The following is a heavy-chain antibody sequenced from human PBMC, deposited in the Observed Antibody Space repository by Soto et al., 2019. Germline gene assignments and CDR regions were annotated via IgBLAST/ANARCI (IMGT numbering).Heavy chain of an antibody. J-gene: IGHJ4*02. Sequence: ASVKVSCKASGYTLTSYDINWVRQATGQGLEWMGWMNPNSGNTGYAQKFQGRVTMTRNTSISTAYMEPSSLRSEDTAVYYCARETSGYLFSYWGQGALVTVSS. CDR3: ARETSGYLFSY. CDR2: MNPNSGNT. CDR1: GYTLTSYD. D-gene: IGHD3-22*01. V-gene: IGHV1-8*01.